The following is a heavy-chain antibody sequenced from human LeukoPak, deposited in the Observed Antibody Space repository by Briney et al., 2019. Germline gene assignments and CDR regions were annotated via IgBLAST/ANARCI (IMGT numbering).Heavy chain of an antibody. V-gene: IGHV3-53*01. D-gene: IGHD6-13*01. Sequence: GGSLRLSCAASGFVVRSNYMSWVRQAPGKGLEWVSVINSDGSTYYADSVKGRFTISRDNSKNTLYLQMNSLRVEGTAVYYCARAPYSSSWFDYWGQGILVTVSS. J-gene: IGHJ4*02. CDR3: ARAPYSSSWFDY. CDR2: INSDGST. CDR1: GFVVRSNY.